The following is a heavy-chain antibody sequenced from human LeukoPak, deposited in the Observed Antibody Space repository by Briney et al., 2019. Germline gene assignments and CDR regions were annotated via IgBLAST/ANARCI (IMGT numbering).Heavy chain of an antibody. V-gene: IGHV3-7*01. Sequence: PGGSLRLSCAASGFTFSNYWMSWVRQAPGKGLEWVANIKQDGSEKYYVDSVRGRFTISRDNAKNSLYLQMNSLRAEDTAVYYCAKDRYDFWSGYTYYFDYWGQGTLVTVSS. CDR3: AKDRYDFWSGYTYYFDY. CDR2: IKQDGSEK. J-gene: IGHJ4*02. CDR1: GFTFSNYW. D-gene: IGHD3-3*01.